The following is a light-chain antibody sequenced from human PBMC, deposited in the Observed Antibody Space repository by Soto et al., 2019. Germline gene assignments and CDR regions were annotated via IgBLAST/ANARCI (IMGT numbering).Light chain of an antibody. CDR2: DAS. CDR1: ESVSDY. CDR3: QQYGSSPT. V-gene: IGKV3-20*01. J-gene: IGKJ1*01. Sequence: EIVLTQSPATLSLSPGERGTLSCRASESVSDYLAWYQQKFGQAPRLLIYDASRRATGIPERFSGSGSGTDFTLTINRLEPEDFAVYYCQQYGSSPTFGLGTKVDIK.